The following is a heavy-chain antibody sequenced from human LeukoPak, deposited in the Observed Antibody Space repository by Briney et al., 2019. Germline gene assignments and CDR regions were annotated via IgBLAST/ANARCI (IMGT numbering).Heavy chain of an antibody. Sequence: GGSLRLSCAASGFTFSSYGMHWVRQAPGKGLEWVAVIWYDGSNKYYADSVKGRFTISRDNSKNTLYLQMNSLRAEDTAVYYCASDYCSSTSCIGYWGRGTLVTVSS. CDR1: GFTFSSYG. CDR2: IWYDGSNK. J-gene: IGHJ4*02. V-gene: IGHV3-33*01. D-gene: IGHD2-2*01. CDR3: ASDYCSSTSCIGY.